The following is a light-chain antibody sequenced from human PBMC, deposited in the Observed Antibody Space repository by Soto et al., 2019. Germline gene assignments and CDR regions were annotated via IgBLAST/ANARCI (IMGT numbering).Light chain of an antibody. CDR2: DNN. V-gene: IGLV1-51*01. Sequence: QAVLTQPPSVSAAPGQMVTISCSGSSSNIGNNYISWYRQFPGTAPKLLIYDNNKRPSGIPDRFSGSKSGTSATLGITGLQTGDEADYYCGTWGSSLSAEMFGGGTKLTVL. CDR3: GTWGSSLSAEM. CDR1: SSNIGNNY. J-gene: IGLJ3*02.